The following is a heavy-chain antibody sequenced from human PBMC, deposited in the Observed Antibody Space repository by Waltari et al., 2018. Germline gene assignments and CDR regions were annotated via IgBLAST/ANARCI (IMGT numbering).Heavy chain of an antibody. Sequence: QVQLQESGPGLVKPSETLSLTCPVSGGSISSHYWSWIRQPPGTGLEWIGYIYYSGSTNYNPSLTSRVTISVDTTKNQFSLKLSSVTAADTAVYYWAIGGSSTSCYGDYYYYYGMDVWGQATTVTVPS. D-gene: IGHD2-2*01. CDR1: GGSISSHY. CDR2: IYYSGST. V-gene: IGHV4-59*11. CDR3: AIGGSSTSCYGDYYYYYGMDV. J-gene: IGHJ6*02.